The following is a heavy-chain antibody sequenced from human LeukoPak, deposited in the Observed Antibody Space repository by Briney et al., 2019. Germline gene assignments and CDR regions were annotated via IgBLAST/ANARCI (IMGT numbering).Heavy chain of an antibody. D-gene: IGHD2-15*01. CDR1: GGSISSSSYY. V-gene: IGHV4-39*07. CDR2: IYYSGST. CDR3: ARGRSGGTVDY. Sequence: SETLSLSCAVSGGSISSSSYYWGWIRQPPGKGLEWIGSIYYSGSTYYNPSLKSRVTISVDTSKNQFSLKLSSVTAADTAVYYCARGRSGGTVDYWGQGTLVTVSS. J-gene: IGHJ4*02.